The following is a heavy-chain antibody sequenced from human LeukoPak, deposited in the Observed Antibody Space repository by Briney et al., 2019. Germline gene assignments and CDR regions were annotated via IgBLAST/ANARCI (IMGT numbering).Heavy chain of an antibody. CDR1: GFTFSSYA. D-gene: IGHD1-1*01. CDR3: AREGLERHASFDY. CDR2: IPGDGAYT. J-gene: IGHJ4*02. Sequence: PGGSLRLSCAASGFTFSSYAMSWVPQAPGKRVEWVSAIPGDGAYTFHADSVEGRFTISRDNAKNTLYLQMNSLRAEDTAVYHCAREGLERHASFDYSGQGTLVTVSS. V-gene: IGHV3-23*01.